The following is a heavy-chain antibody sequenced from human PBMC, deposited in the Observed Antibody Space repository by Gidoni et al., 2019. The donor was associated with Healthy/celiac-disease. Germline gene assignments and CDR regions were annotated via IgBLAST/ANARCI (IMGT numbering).Heavy chain of an antibody. J-gene: IGHJ5*02. D-gene: IGHD3-10*01. V-gene: IGHV1-69*01. CDR3: ARSPPGVRGVGWFDP. Sequence: QVQLVQSGAEVTKPGSSVKVSCKASGGPFRSYAISWVRQAPGQGLEWMGGIIPIFGTANYAQKFQGRVTITADESTSTAYMELSSLRSEDTAVYYCARSPPGVRGVGWFDPWGQGTLVTVSS. CDR1: GGPFRSYA. CDR2: IIPIFGTA.